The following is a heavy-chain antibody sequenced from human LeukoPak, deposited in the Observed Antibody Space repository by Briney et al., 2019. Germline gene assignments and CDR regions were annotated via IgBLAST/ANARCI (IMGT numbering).Heavy chain of an antibody. CDR2: ISYDGSNK. Sequence: GGSLRLSCAASGFTFDDYGMSWVRQAPGKGLEWVAVISYDGSNKYYADSVKGRFTISRDNSKNTLYLQMNSLRAEDTAVYYCARASGSYDWLDPWGQGTLVTVSS. J-gene: IGHJ5*02. D-gene: IGHD1-26*01. CDR1: GFTFDDYG. CDR3: ARASGSYDWLDP. V-gene: IGHV3-30*03.